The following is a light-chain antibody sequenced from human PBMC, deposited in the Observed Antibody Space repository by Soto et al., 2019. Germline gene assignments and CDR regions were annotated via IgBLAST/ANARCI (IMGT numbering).Light chain of an antibody. J-gene: IGKJ1*01. V-gene: IGKV3-15*01. CDR2: GAS. CDR1: QCPTRN. CDR3: QQKDKRPRP. Sequence: IVMTQSSGPLSVSPGERVTLSCRASQCPTRNLAGYQHKPGQSPRLPFFGASARATGIPARFSGGGSGAKYTLTFSGLQSKDLAVNYGQQKDKRPRPFGQGPRWIS.